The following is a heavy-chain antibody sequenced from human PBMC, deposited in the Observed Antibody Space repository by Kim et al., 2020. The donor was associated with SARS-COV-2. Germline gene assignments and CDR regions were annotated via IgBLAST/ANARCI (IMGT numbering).Heavy chain of an antibody. CDR3: ARDIYVSQSFPLNY. CDR1: GYTFTTSA. Sequence: ASVKVSCKTSGYTFTTSAICWLRQAPGQGPEWMGWIDTNTGNPTYVQGFRGRFVFSVDTSVSTAYLEISSLKIEDTAVYYCARDIYVSQSFPLNYWGQGTLLTVSS. V-gene: IGHV7-4-1*02. D-gene: IGHD3-10*01. J-gene: IGHJ4*02. CDR2: IDTNTGNP.